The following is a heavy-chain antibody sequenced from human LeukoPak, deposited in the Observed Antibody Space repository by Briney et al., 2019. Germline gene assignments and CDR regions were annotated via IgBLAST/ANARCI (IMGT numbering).Heavy chain of an antibody. CDR3: AKDHYWSIDY. V-gene: IGHV3-74*01. CDR1: GFDFSSNW. J-gene: IGHJ4*02. CDR2: IKGDGIST. Sequence: GGSLRLSCAASGFDFSSNWMRWVRHAPGQGLVWVSRIKGDGISTNYADSVKGRFTISRDIAKNTLYLQMNSLRAEDTGVYYCAKDHYWSIDYWGRGTLVTVSS. D-gene: IGHD3-3*01.